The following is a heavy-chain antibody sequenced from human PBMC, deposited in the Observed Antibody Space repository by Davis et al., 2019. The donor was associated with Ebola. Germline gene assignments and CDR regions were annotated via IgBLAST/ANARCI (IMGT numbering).Heavy chain of an antibody. D-gene: IGHD6-19*01. CDR2: ISSSSSYI. CDR1: GFTFSSYS. V-gene: IGHV3-21*04. Sequence: GESLKISCAASGFTFSSYSMNWVRQAPGKGLEWVSSISSSSSYIYYADSVKGRFTISRDNSKNTLYLQMNSLRAEDTAVYYCAKDRQWLGLFDYWGQGTLVTVSS. J-gene: IGHJ4*02. CDR3: AKDRQWLGLFDY.